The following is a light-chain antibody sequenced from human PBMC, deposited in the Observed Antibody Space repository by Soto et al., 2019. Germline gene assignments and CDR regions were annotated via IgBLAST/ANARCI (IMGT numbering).Light chain of an antibody. V-gene: IGKV1-5*03. CDR3: QQADSSIFT. CDR1: QTISSW. J-gene: IGKJ3*01. CDR2: KAS. Sequence: DIQMTQSPSTLSGSVGDRVTITCRASQTISSWLAWYQQKPGKAPKLLIYKASTLKSGVPSRFSGSGSGTEFTLTISSLQPDDFAVYYCQQADSSIFTFGPGTKVDIK.